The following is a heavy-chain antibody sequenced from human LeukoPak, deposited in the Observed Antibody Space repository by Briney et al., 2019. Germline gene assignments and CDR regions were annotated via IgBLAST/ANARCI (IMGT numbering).Heavy chain of an antibody. CDR1: GFTFSIYA. J-gene: IGHJ6*03. V-gene: IGHV3-23*01. Sequence: PGGFLRLSCEASGFTFSIYAMSWVRQAPGNGLEWLSIMSGAGGRIEYADSVKGRFTISRDNSRNTVYLHMNSLRAEDTAVYHGAKKQQAGTGWNYMDVWGTRTTVTVSS. D-gene: IGHD1-1*01. CDR2: MSGAGGRI. CDR3: AKKQQAGTGWNYMDV.